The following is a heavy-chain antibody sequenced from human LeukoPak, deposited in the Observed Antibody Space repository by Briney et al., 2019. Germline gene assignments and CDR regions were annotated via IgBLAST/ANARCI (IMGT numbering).Heavy chain of an antibody. D-gene: IGHD2-2*01. CDR3: ARVVKIVVVPAALLGDYYFDY. CDR2: IYYSGST. J-gene: IGHJ4*02. CDR1: GGSISSGGYY. Sequence: SETLSLTCTVSGGSISSGGYYWSWIRQHPGKGLEWIGYIYYSGSTYYNPSLKSRVTISVDTSKNQFSLKLSSATAADTAVYYCARVVKIVVVPAALLGDYYFDYWGQGTLVTVSS. V-gene: IGHV4-31*03.